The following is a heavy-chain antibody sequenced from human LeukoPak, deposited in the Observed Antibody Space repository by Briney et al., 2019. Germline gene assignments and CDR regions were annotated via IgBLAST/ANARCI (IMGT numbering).Heavy chain of an antibody. CDR3: ARDKRALALSGYSYWDYYYYGMDV. D-gene: IGHD3-22*01. Sequence: SETLSLTCTVSGYSISSGYYWGWIRQPPGKGLEWIGYIYYSGSTYYNPSLKSRVTISVDTSKNQFSLKLSSVTAADTAVYYCARDKRALALSGYSYWDYYYYGMDVWGQGTTVTVSS. J-gene: IGHJ6*02. V-gene: IGHV4-38-2*02. CDR1: GYSISSGYY. CDR2: IYYSGST.